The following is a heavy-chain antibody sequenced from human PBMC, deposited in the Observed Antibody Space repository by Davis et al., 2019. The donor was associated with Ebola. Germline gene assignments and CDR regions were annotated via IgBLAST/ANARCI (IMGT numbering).Heavy chain of an antibody. V-gene: IGHV1-18*01. D-gene: IGHD3-16*01. J-gene: IGHJ4*02. CDR2: INPYNGNT. CDR3: ATYRWGGDLDY. Sequence: ASVKVSCKASGYTFSIYGLSWVRQAPGQGLEWMGWINPYNGNTDYAQNFQGRVTMTEDTSTDTAYMELSSLRSDDTAVYYCATYRWGGDLDYWGQGTLVTVSS. CDR1: GYTFSIYG.